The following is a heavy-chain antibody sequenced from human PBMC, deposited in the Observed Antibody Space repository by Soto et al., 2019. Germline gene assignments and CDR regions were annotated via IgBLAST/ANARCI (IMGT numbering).Heavy chain of an antibody. V-gene: IGHV3-7*04. J-gene: IGHJ4*02. CDR3: AREFDGYSYGYVGLDY. CDR1: GFTFSSYW. D-gene: IGHD5-18*01. Sequence: GGSLSLSCAASGFTFSSYWMSWVRQAPGKGLEWVANIKQDGSEKYYVDSVKGRFTISRDNAKNSLYLQMNSLRAEDTAVYYWAREFDGYSYGYVGLDYWGQGTLVTVSS. CDR2: IKQDGSEK.